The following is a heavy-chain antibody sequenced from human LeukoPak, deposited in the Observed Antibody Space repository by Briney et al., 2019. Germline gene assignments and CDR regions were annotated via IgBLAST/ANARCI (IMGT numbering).Heavy chain of an antibody. V-gene: IGHV3-33*01. CDR2: IWYDGSNK. Sequence: GGSLRLSCAASGFTFSSYGMHWVRQAPGQGLEWVAVIWYDGSNKYYADSVKGRFTISRDNSKNTLYLQMNSLRAEGTAVYYCARDSRGMDVWGKGTTVTVSS. J-gene: IGHJ6*04. CDR1: GFTFSSYG. CDR3: ARDSRGMDV.